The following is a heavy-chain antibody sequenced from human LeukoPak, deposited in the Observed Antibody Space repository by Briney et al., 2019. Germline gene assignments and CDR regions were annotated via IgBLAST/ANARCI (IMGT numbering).Heavy chain of an antibody. CDR2: MNPNSGNT. CDR1: GYTFTSYD. Sequence: ASVKVPCKASGYTFTSYDINWVRQAPGQGLEWMGWMNPNSGNTVYAQKFQGRVTITRNTSISTAYMELSSLRSEDTAVYYCARGLVGATYYYYYYMDVWGKGTTVTVSS. J-gene: IGHJ6*03. V-gene: IGHV1-8*03. D-gene: IGHD1-26*01. CDR3: ARGLVGATYYYYYYMDV.